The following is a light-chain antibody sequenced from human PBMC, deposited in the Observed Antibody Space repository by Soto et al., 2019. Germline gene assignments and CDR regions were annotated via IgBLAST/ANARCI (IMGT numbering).Light chain of an antibody. Sequence: DIQMTQSPSTLSASVGDRVTITCRASQSNSSWLAWYQQKPGKAPKLLIYDASSLESGVPSRFSGSGSGTEFTLTTSSLQPDDFATYYCQQYNSYSPTFGGGTKVEIK. CDR1: QSNSSW. CDR2: DAS. J-gene: IGKJ4*01. V-gene: IGKV1-5*01. CDR3: QQYNSYSPT.